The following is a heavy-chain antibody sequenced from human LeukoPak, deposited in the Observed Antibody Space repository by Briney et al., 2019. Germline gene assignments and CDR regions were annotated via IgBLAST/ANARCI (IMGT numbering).Heavy chain of an antibody. Sequence: SVKVSCKASGGTFSSYAISWVRQAPGQGLEWMGGIIPNFGTANYAQKFQGRVTITADKSTSTAYMELSSLRSEDTAVYYCARSSIIAAAGPYYFDYWGQGTLVTVSS. J-gene: IGHJ4*02. D-gene: IGHD6-13*01. CDR3: ARSSIIAAAGPYYFDY. CDR2: IIPNFGTA. CDR1: GGTFSSYA. V-gene: IGHV1-69*06.